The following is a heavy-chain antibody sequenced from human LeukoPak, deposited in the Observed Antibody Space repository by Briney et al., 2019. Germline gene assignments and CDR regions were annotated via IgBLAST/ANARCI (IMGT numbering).Heavy chain of an antibody. V-gene: IGHV3-33*01. CDR1: GFTFSSYG. D-gene: IGHD4-17*01. J-gene: IGHJ4*02. CDR2: IWYDGSNK. Sequence: GRXXRLSCAASGFTFSSYGMHWVRQAPGKGLEWVAVIWYDGSNKYYADSVKGRFTISRDNSKNTLYLQMNSLRAEDTAVYYCARARYFGDYEDYWGQGTLVTVSS. CDR3: ARARYFGDYEDY.